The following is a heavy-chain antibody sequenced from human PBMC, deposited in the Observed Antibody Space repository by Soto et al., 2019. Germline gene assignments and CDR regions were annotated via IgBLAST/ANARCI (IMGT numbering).Heavy chain of an antibody. D-gene: IGHD2-15*01. CDR1: SGSISSSNW. V-gene: IGHV4-4*02. Sequence: QVQLQESGPGLVKPSGTLSLTCAVSSGSISSSNWWSWVRQPPGKGLEWIGEIYHSGSTNYNPSLKSRVTISVDKSKNQSSRKLSSVTAADTAVYYCARGLGYCSGGSCYGARFDYWGQGTLVTVSS. J-gene: IGHJ4*02. CDR3: ARGLGYCSGGSCYGARFDY. CDR2: IYHSGST.